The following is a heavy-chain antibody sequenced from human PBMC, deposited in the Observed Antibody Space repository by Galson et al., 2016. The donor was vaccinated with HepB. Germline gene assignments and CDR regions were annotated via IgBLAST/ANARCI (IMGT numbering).Heavy chain of an antibody. D-gene: IGHD6-13*01. CDR2: INQDGSDK. V-gene: IGHV3-7*03. CDR1: GFTFSTYG. Sequence: SLRLSCEASGFTFSTYGMHWVRQAPGKGLEWVANINQDGSDKSYVDSMKGRFTISRDNAKNALYLQMNSLRAEDTAVYYCASIFRYSSSQHPGYWGQGTLVTVSA. CDR3: ASIFRYSSSQHPGY. J-gene: IGHJ4*02.